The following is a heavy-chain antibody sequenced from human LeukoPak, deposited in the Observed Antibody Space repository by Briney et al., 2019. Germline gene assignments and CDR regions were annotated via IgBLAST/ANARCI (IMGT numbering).Heavy chain of an antibody. D-gene: IGHD6-13*01. Sequence: GGPLRLSCAASGFTFSSYGMHWVRQAPGKGLEWVAVISYDGSNKYYADSVKGRFTISRDNSKNTLYLQMNSLRAEDTAVYYCAKGTRSSSRLPFDYWGQGTLVTVSS. CDR2: ISYDGSNK. CDR1: GFTFSSYG. V-gene: IGHV3-30*18. J-gene: IGHJ4*02. CDR3: AKGTRSSSRLPFDY.